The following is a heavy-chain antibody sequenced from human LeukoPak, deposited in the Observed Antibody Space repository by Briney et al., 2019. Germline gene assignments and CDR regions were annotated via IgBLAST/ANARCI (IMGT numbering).Heavy chain of an antibody. CDR1: GFAFRSYW. Sequence: GGSLRLSCAASGFAFRSYWLSWVRQAPGKGLEWVANIKPDGGETSYVDSVKGRFTISRDNTESSLYLQMNSLRVEDTAVYYCGRCGYSSGWYYYDSWGQGTLVTVSS. J-gene: IGHJ4*02. V-gene: IGHV3-7*02. CDR3: GRCGYSSGWYYYDS. CDR2: IKPDGGET. D-gene: IGHD6-19*01.